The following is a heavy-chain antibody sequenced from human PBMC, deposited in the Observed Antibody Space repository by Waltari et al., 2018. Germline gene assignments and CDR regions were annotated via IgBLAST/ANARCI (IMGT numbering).Heavy chain of an antibody. D-gene: IGHD3-22*01. V-gene: IGHV2-5*01. Sequence: QITLKESGPTLVKPTQTLTLTCPFSGFSLSTSRVGVCWLRQPPGKALEWLALNYWNDDKRYSPSLKSRLTITKDTSKNQVVLTMTNMDPVDTATYYCAHTSYYDSSGYFAFDYWGQGTLVTVSS. CDR3: AHTSYYDSSGYFAFDY. CDR1: GFSLSTSRVG. CDR2: NYWNDDK. J-gene: IGHJ4*02.